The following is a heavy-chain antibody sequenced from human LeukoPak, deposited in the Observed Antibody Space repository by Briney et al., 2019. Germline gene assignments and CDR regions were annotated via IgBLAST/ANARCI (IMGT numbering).Heavy chain of an antibody. CDR2: IYYSGST. Sequence: SETLSLTCTVSGGSISNHYWSWIRQPPGKGLEWIGYIYYSGSTNYNPSLKSRVTISVDTSKNQFSLKLSSVTAADTAVYYCARRMRAAAAGFWFDPWGQGTLVTVSS. V-gene: IGHV4-59*11. CDR1: GGSISNHY. CDR3: ARRMRAAAAGFWFDP. D-gene: IGHD6-13*01. J-gene: IGHJ5*02.